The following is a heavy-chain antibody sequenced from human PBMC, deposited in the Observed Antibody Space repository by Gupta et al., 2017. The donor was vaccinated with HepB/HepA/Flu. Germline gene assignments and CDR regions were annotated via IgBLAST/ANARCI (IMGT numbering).Heavy chain of an antibody. CDR2: IWYDGSNK. Sequence: VAVIWYDGSNKYYADSVKGRFTISRDNSKNTLYLQMNSLRAEDTAVYYCAREDCSGGSCYEGYWGQGTLVTVSS. D-gene: IGHD2-15*01. J-gene: IGHJ4*02. CDR3: AREDCSGGSCYEGY. V-gene: IGHV3-33*01.